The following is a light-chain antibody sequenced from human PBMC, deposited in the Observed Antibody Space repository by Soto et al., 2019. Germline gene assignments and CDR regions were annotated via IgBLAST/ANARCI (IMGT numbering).Light chain of an antibody. CDR1: QDITKY. CDR2: GAF. J-gene: IGKJ4*01. V-gene: IGKV1-9*01. CDR3: QQVDTYPMT. Sequence: DIRLTQSPSFLSASAGDRVTITCRASQDITKYLAWFRQKPGRAPKLLIYGAFTLQRGVPSRFSGRGSGTEFTLTISSLQPEDFATYYCQQVDTYPMTFGGGTKVEIK.